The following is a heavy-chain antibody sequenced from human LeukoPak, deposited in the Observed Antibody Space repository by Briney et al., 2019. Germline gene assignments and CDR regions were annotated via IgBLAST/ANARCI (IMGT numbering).Heavy chain of an antibody. D-gene: IGHD3-22*01. V-gene: IGHV4-59*01. CDR3: ARGKTYYDISKDAFDI. Sequence: PETLSLTCSVSGGSISSNYWSWIRQPPGKGLEWIGYIYYSGSTNYNPSLKSRVTISVDTSKNQFSLKLSSVTAADTAVYYCARGKTYYDISKDAFDIWGQGTMVTVSS. CDR1: GGSISSNY. CDR2: IYYSGST. J-gene: IGHJ3*02.